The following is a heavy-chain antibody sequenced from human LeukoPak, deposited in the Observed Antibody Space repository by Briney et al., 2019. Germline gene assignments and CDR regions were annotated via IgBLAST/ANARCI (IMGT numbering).Heavy chain of an antibody. D-gene: IGHD3-10*01. CDR3: TRGREGNYGLFDS. Sequence: PGGSLRLSCAASGFSFNSYWMHWVRQAPGSGLVWVSRISNDGRGTSFADSVKGRFTISRDNAKNTLYLQMNSLSAEDTAVYYCTRGREGNYGLFDSWGQGTLVTVSS. J-gene: IGHJ4*02. CDR1: GFSFNSYW. V-gene: IGHV3-74*01. CDR2: ISNDGRGT.